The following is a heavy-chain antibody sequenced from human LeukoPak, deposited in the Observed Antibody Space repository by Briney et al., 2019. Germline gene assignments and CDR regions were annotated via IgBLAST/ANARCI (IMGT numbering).Heavy chain of an antibody. Sequence: PGGSLRLSCAASGFTFSSYAMSWVRQAPGKGLEWVSVIYSGGTTYYADSVKGRFTISRDNSRNTVYLQMNSLRAEDTAVYYCATKYYFDSWGQGTLVTVSS. CDR1: GFTFSSYA. V-gene: IGHV3-53*01. J-gene: IGHJ4*02. CDR2: IYSGGTT. CDR3: ATKYYFDS.